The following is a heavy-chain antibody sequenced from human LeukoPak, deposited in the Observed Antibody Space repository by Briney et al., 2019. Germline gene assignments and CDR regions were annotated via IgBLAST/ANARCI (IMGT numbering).Heavy chain of an antibody. V-gene: IGHV1-8*03. CDR1: GYTFTNYD. D-gene: IGHD1-26*01. CDR3: ASVFRVGATYFDY. J-gene: IGHJ4*02. Sequence: ASVKVSCKASGYTFTNYDINWLRQATGQGLEWMGWMNPNSGNTGYAQKFQGRVTITRNTSISTAYMELSSLRSEDTAVYYCASVFRVGATYFDYWGQGTLVTVSS. CDR2: MNPNSGNT.